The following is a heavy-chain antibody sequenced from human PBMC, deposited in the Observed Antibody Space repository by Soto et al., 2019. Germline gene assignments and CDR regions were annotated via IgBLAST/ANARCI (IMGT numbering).Heavy chain of an antibody. D-gene: IGHD2-8*01. CDR1: GYTFTTFW. Sequence: SLKISCKGFGYTFTTFWIGWVRQMPGEGLEWMGIIYPGDSDARYSPSFEGQVTMSVDKSISTAYLQWSSLKASDSAMYYCARGYCTTSICDPWFDPWGQGTLVTVSS. J-gene: IGHJ5*02. CDR2: IYPGDSDA. V-gene: IGHV5-51*01. CDR3: ARGYCTTSICDPWFDP.